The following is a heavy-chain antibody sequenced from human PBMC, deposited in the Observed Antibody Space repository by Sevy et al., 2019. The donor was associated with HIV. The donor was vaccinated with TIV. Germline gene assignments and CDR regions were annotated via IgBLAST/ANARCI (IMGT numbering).Heavy chain of an antibody. D-gene: IGHD4-17*01. Sequence: GGSLRLSCAASGFTFSDYYMSWIRQAPGKGLEWISYISGSDSTIYYADSVKGRFTISRDNAKNSLYLQMNSLRPEDTAVYYCARGHVKDGDLGDYYYYAMDVWGQGTTVTVSS. J-gene: IGHJ6*02. CDR1: GFTFSDYY. CDR2: ISGSDSTI. V-gene: IGHV3-11*01. CDR3: ARGHVKDGDLGDYYYYAMDV.